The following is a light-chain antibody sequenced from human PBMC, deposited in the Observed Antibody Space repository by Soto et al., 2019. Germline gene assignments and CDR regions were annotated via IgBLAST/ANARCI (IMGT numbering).Light chain of an antibody. V-gene: IGKV3-20*01. Sequence: EVVLTQSPATLSLSPGERATLSCRASQSVSSTYLAWYQQQPGQAPRLLMSGTSNRATGTPDRFSGSGSGTDFTLTIDRLEPEDFAVYYCQQSLNPKTFGQGTKVDI. CDR2: GTS. CDR3: QQSLNPKT. CDR1: QSVSSTY. J-gene: IGKJ1*01.